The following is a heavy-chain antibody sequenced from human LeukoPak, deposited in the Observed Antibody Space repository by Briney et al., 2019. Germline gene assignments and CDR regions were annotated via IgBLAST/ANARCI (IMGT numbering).Heavy chain of an antibody. Sequence: SVKVSCKASGITFTSYAISWVRQVPGQGLELMGAIVPIYDVTNYAQSFRGRVTMTADESTSTAYMELRSMTSEDTAMYYCARIYYGSGSPDGYWGQGTLVTVSS. CDR1: GITFTSYA. V-gene: IGHV1-69*13. J-gene: IGHJ4*02. D-gene: IGHD3-10*01. CDR3: ARIYYGSGSPDGY. CDR2: IVPIYDVT.